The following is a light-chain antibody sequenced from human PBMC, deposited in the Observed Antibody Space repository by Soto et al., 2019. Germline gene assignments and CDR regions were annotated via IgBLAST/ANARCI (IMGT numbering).Light chain of an antibody. CDR3: QQRRSWPNI. CDR1: QSVSNA. Sequence: DIVLTQSPATLSLSPGERATFSCKASQSVSNAVAWYHQKGGHAPMLLIYDTFNMATGIPARFSGSGFGTDFTRTNSSLEAEDFSVFSLQQRRSWPNIFGQGTKLESK. J-gene: IGKJ2*01. CDR2: DTF. V-gene: IGKV3-11*01.